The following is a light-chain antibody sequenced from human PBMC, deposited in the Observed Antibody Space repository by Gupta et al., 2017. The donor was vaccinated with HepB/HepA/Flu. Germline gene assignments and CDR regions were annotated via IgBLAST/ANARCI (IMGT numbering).Light chain of an antibody. CDR3: QQRSSWPSIT. CDR1: QSISKY. CDR2: DSS. Sequence: EIVLTQSPATLSLSPGDRATLSCRASQSISKYLAWYQQKPGQAPRLLIYDSSIRATDIPARFSGSGYGTDFTLTITSREPEDFAVYYCQQRSSWPSITFGGGTKVDI. V-gene: IGKV3-11*01. J-gene: IGKJ4*01.